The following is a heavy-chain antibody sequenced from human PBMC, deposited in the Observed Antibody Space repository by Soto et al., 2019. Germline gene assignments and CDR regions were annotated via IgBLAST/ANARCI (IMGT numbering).Heavy chain of an antibody. CDR2: IVGSGIT. J-gene: IGHJ5*02. V-gene: IGHV3-23*01. D-gene: IGHD2-2*01. Sequence: EVQLLESGGGLVQPGGSLRLSCAASGFTSSAYAMTWVRLAPGKGLEWGSTIVGSGITFYGDSAKGRFTISRDDSKNTVFLQMNSLRVEDTAIYHCAKHRDCSASSCPTGHWFDPWGQGTLVTVSS. CDR3: AKHRDCSASSCPTGHWFDP. CDR1: GFTSSAYA.